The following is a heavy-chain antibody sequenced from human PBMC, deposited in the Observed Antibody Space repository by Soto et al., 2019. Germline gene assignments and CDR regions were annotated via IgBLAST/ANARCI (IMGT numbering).Heavy chain of an antibody. CDR2: IYYSGST. J-gene: IGHJ6*03. D-gene: IGHD3-3*01. V-gene: IGHV4-59*01. CDR3: ARIGSGSERHKYYYYYYMDV. Sequence: QVQLQESGPGLVKPSETLSLTCTVSGGSISSYYWSWIRQPPGKGLEWIGYIYYSGSTNYNPSLKSRVTISVDTSKNQFSLKLSSVTAADTAVYYCARIGSGSERHKYYYYYYMDVWGKGTTVTVSS. CDR1: GGSISSYY.